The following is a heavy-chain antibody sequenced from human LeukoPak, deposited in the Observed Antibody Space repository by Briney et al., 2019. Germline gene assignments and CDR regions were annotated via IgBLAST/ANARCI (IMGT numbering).Heavy chain of an antibody. J-gene: IGHJ4*02. CDR2: INHNGETI. Sequence: GGSLRLSCAASGFPFSSYVMSWVRQAPGKGLEWVSYINHNGETIYYPDFVKGRFTISRDNAKNSLYLQTNSLRDEDTAVYYCARDNDWAFDYWGQGTLVTVSS. D-gene: IGHD3-9*01. V-gene: IGHV3-48*02. CDR3: ARDNDWAFDY. CDR1: GFPFSSYV.